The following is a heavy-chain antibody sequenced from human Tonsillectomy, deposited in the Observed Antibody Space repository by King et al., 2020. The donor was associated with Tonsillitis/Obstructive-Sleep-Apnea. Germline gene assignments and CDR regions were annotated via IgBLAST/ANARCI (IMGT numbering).Heavy chain of an antibody. CDR2: ISYDGSNN. Sequence: VQLVESGGGGVQPGRSLRLSCAASGFTFSSYGMHWVRQAPGKGLEWVAVISYDGSNNYYADSVKGRFTISRDNSKNTLYLQMNSLRTEDTAVYYCAKLATVNIFDYWGQGLLVTAPS. CDR3: AKLATVNIFDY. CDR1: GFTFSSYG. V-gene: IGHV3-30*18. D-gene: IGHD5-24*01. J-gene: IGHJ4*02.